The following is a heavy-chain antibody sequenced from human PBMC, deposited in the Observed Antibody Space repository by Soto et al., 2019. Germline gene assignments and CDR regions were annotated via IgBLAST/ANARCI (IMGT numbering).Heavy chain of an antibody. CDR1: GGTFSSYA. J-gene: IGHJ4*02. Sequence: QVQLVQSGAEVKKPGSSVKVSCKASGGTFSSYAISWVRQAPGQGLEWMGGIIPIFGTANYAQKFKGRVTITADESTSTANMELSSLGPEDTAVYYCARAREELLPEYYFDFWGQGTLVTVSS. CDR3: ARAREELLPEYYFDF. CDR2: IIPIFGTA. D-gene: IGHD1-26*01. V-gene: IGHV1-69*01.